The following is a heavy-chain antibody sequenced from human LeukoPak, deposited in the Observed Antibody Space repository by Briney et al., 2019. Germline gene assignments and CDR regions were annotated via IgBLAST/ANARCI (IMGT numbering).Heavy chain of an antibody. J-gene: IGHJ1*01. CDR1: GYTFTSYG. CDR2: INGGNGNT. V-gene: IGHV1-3*01. D-gene: IGHD3-22*01. Sequence: ASVKVSCKTSGYTFTSYGMHWVRQAPGQSLEWMGWINGGNGNTKYSEKFQGSVTIIRDTSASTAYMELSSLRSEDTAVYYCARVPLHDDSGHYYPHWGQGTLVTVSS. CDR3: ARVPLHDDSGHYYPH.